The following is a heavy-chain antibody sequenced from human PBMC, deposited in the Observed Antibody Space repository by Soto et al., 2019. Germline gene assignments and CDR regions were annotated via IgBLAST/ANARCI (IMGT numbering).Heavy chain of an antibody. CDR1: GFTVSSYG. V-gene: IGHV3-30*03. CDR2: ISYDGSNK. D-gene: IGHD3-10*01. J-gene: IGHJ5*02. CDR3: ARTGSGSYLSP. Sequence: GGSLRLSCAASGFTVSSYGMHWVRQAPGKGLEWVAVISYDGSNKYYADSVKGRFTISRDNSKNTLYLQMNSLRAVDTAVYYCARTGSGSYLSPWGQGTLVTVSS.